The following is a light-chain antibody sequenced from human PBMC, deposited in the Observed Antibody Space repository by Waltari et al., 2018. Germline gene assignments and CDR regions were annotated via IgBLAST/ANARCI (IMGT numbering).Light chain of an antibody. V-gene: IGKV3-15*01. CDR1: QTVTTA. CDR2: GAS. Sequence: ELVITPSPASVSVSPGERATLSCTARQTVTTAVAWYQQKPGQAPKLLIFGASTRATGVPARFSGSGSGTEFTLTIGSVHSEDFAVYYCQQYSDWIAFGGGTKVDLK. CDR3: QQYSDWIA. J-gene: IGKJ4*01.